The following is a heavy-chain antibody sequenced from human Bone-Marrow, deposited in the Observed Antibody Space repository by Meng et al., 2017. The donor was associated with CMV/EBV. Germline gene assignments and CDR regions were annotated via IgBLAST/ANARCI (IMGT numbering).Heavy chain of an antibody. V-gene: IGHV1-18*01. Sequence: ASVKVSCKASGYTFTNYGISWVRQAPGQGLEWMGWISAYNGNTNYAQKLQGRVTMTTDTSTSTAYMELRSLRSDDTAVYYCARDSPPLLLWFGVYYYYGMDVWGQGTTVTVSS. CDR1: GYTFTNYG. CDR2: ISAYNGNT. D-gene: IGHD3-10*01. CDR3: ARDSPPLLLWFGVYYYYGMDV. J-gene: IGHJ6*02.